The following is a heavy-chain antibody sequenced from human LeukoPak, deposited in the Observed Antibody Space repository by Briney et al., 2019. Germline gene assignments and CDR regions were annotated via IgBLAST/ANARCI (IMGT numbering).Heavy chain of an antibody. CDR1: GFTFDDYA. J-gene: IGHJ6*02. CDR2: ISWNSGSI. V-gene: IGHV3-9*01. Sequence: GGSLRLSCAASGFTFDDYAMHWVRQAPGKGLEWVSGISWNSGSIGYADSVKGRFTISRDNAKNSLYLQMNSLRAEDTASYYCATWPVVTGVMNYGMDVWGQGTTVTVSS. CDR3: ATWPVVTGVMNYGMDV. D-gene: IGHD4-23*01.